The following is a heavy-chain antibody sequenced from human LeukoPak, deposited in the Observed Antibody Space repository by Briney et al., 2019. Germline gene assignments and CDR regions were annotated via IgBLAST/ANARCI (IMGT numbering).Heavy chain of an antibody. CDR3: ARRFANSSAYSDFDY. V-gene: IGHV1-2*02. CDR2: SNPNSGGT. Sequence: ASVKVSCKASAYSFTGNNMPRVRDPPAQGLERKGGSNPNSGGTNYAQMFQGRVTMTRDTSIRTAYMELSRLRSDDTAVYFCARRFANSSAYSDFDYWGQGTLVTVSS. J-gene: IGHJ4*02. CDR1: AYSFTGNN. D-gene: IGHD3-22*01.